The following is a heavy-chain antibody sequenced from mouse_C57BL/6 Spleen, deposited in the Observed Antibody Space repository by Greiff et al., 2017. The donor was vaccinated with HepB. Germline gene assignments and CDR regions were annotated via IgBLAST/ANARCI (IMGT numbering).Heavy chain of an antibody. CDR1: GYTFTDYE. V-gene: IGHV1-15*01. D-gene: IGHD2-1*01. CDR2: IDPETGGT. J-gene: IGHJ3*01. CDR3: LYSFAY. Sequence: VQLQESGAELVRPGASVKLSCKASGYTFTDYEMHWVKQTPVHGLEWIGAIDPETGGTAYNQKFKGKAILTADKSSSTAYMELRSLTSEDSAVYYCLYSFAYWGQGTLVTVSA.